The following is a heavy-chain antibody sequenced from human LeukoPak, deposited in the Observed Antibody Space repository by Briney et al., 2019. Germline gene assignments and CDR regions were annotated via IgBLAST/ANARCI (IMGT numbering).Heavy chain of an antibody. V-gene: IGHV1-2*06. CDR3: ASGRDYGGNLCYFDY. Sequence: ASVKVSCKASGYTFTGYYMHWVRQAPGQGLEWMGRINSNSGGTICEQKFQGRVPMTRDPSISTAYMELSRLRSDDTAVYYCASGRDYGGNLCYFDYWGQGTLVTVSS. D-gene: IGHD4/OR15-4a*01. CDR2: INSNSGGT. J-gene: IGHJ4*02. CDR1: GYTFTGYY.